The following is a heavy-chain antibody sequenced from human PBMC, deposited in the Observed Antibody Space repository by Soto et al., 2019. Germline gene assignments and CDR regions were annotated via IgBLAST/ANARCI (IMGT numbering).Heavy chain of an antibody. D-gene: IGHD6-19*01. CDR3: ARIKVAVAGTFWLDP. J-gene: IGHJ5*02. Sequence: SETLSLTCAVSGGSISSSNWWSWVRQPPGKGLEWIGEIYHSGSTNYDPSLKSRVTISVDKSKNQFSLKLSSVTAADTAVYYCARIKVAVAGTFWLDPWGQGTLVTVS. CDR2: IYHSGST. CDR1: GGSISSSNW. V-gene: IGHV4-4*02.